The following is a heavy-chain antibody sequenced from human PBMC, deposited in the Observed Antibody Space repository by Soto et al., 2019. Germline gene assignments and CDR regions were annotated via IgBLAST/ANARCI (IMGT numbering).Heavy chain of an antibody. V-gene: IGHV3-30-3*01. CDR1: GFTFSSYA. D-gene: IGHD2-15*01. CDR2: ISYDGSNK. J-gene: IGHJ4*02. Sequence: GGSLRLSCAASGFTFSSYAMHWVRQAPGKGLEWVAVISYDGSNKYYADSVKGRFTISRDNSKNTLYLQMNSLRAEDTAVYYCARGIVVVVAATGNYFDYWGQGTLVTVS. CDR3: ARGIVVVVAATGNYFDY.